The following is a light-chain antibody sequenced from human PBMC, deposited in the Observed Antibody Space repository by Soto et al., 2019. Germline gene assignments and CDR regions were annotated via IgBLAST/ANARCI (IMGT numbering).Light chain of an antibody. Sequence: QSVLTQPPSASGSPGQSVTISCTGTSNDIRDYNYVSWYRQYPGKAPKLIIYEVNKRPSGVPDRLSGSKSGNTASLTVSGLQAEDEANYYCSSYAGSNTFVVFGGGTKLTVL. CDR3: SSYAGSNTFVV. V-gene: IGLV2-8*01. CDR2: EVN. CDR1: SNDIRDYNY. J-gene: IGLJ2*01.